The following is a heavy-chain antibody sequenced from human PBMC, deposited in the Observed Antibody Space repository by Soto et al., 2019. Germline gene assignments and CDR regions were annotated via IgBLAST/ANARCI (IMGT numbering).Heavy chain of an antibody. CDR1: GFTVSSSY. CDR2: IYSGGST. CDR3: ARAPGSSGYSDYFDY. V-gene: IGHV3-53*01. D-gene: IGHD3-22*01. J-gene: IGHJ4*02. Sequence: EVQLVESGGSLIQPGGSLRLSCAASGFTVSSSYMSWVRQAPGQGLVWVLVIYSGGSTYYADSVKGRFTISRDNSKSMLYLQMNSLRAEDTAVYYCARAPGSSGYSDYFDYWGQGTLVTVSS.